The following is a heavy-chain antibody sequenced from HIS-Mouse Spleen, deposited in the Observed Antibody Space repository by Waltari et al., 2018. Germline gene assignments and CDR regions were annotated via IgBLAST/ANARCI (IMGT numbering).Heavy chain of an antibody. CDR2: IYYSGST. CDR1: GGSISSYY. D-gene: IGHD6-13*01. CDR3: AAPGYSSSWYAFDI. V-gene: IGHV4-59*08. J-gene: IGHJ3*02. Sequence: QVQLQESGPGLVKPSETLSLTCTVSGGSISSYYWSWIRQPPGKGLEWIGYIYYSGSTKYNPSLKSRVTISVDTSKNQFALKLSSVTAADTAVYYCAAPGYSSSWYAFDIWGQGTMVTVSS.